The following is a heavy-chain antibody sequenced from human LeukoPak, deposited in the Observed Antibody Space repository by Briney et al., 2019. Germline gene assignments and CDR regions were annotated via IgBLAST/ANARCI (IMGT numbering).Heavy chain of an antibody. CDR3: ARGPAATAYYYYMDV. J-gene: IGHJ6*03. CDR1: GYTFTGYC. D-gene: IGHD2-2*01. Sequence: GASVKVSCKASGYTFTGYCMHWVRQAPGQGLEWMGWINPNSGGTNYAQKFQGRVTMTRDTSISTAYMELSRLRSDDTAVYYCARGPAATAYYYYMDVWGKGTTVTVSS. V-gene: IGHV1-2*02. CDR2: INPNSGGT.